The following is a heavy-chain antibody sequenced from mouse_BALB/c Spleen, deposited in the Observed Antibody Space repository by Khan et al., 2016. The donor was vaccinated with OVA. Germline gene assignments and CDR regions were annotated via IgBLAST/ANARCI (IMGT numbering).Heavy chain of an antibody. CDR3: ARREKYGYDPSWFAY. D-gene: IGHD2-2*01. V-gene: IGHV1-61*01. J-gene: IGHJ3*01. Sequence: QVQLQQSGAELVRPGASVKLSCKASGYTFTSYWMNWVKQRPGHGLEWIGRIDPSDSASHYNQMFREKATLTVDKSSSTAYMQLSSLTSEDSAVYYCARREKYGYDPSWFAYWGQGTLVTVSA. CDR2: IDPSDSAS. CDR1: GYTFTSYW.